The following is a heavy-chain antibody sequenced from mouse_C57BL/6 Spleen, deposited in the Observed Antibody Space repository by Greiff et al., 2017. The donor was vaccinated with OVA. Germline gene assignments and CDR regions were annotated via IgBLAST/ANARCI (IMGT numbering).Heavy chain of an antibody. CDR1: GFTFSDAW. V-gene: IGHV6-6*01. Sequence: EVQGVESGGGLVQPGGSMKLSCAASGFTFSDAWMDWVRQSPEKGLEWVAEIRNKANNHATYYAESVKGRFTISRDDSKSSVYLQMNSLRAEDTGIYYCTRRGKITTVALDYWGQGTTLTVSS. CDR3: TRRGKITTVALDY. J-gene: IGHJ2*01. D-gene: IGHD1-1*01. CDR2: IRNKANNHAT.